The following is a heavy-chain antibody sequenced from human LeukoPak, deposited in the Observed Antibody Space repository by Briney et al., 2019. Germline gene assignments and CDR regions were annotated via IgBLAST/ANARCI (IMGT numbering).Heavy chain of an antibody. V-gene: IGHV3-33*01. D-gene: IGHD2-15*01. CDR2: IWYDGSNK. J-gene: IGHJ6*02. Sequence: GRSLKLSCAASGFTFSSYGMHWVRQAPGKGLEWVAVIWYDGSNKYYADSVKGRFTISKDNSKNTLYLQMNSLRAEDTAVYYCARDLENCSGGSCYYYYYGMDVWGQGTTVTVSS. CDR3: ARDLENCSGGSCYYYYYGMDV. CDR1: GFTFSSYG.